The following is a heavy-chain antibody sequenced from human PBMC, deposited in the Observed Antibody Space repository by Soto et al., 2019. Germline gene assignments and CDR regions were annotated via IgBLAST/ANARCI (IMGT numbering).Heavy chain of an antibody. CDR3: ARTGHYDFWSGYYSCWFDP. D-gene: IGHD3-3*01. Sequence: SSETLSLTCAVYGGSFSGYYWSWIRQPPGKGLEWIGEINHSGSTNYNPSLKSRVTISVDTSKNQFSLKLSSVTAADTAVYYCARTGHYDFWSGYYSCWFDPWGQGTLVT. V-gene: IGHV4-34*01. CDR1: GGSFSGYY. J-gene: IGHJ5*02. CDR2: INHSGST.